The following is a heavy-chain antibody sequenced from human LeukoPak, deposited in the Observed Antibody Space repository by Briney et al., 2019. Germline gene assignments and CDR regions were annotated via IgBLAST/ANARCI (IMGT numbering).Heavy chain of an antibody. J-gene: IGHJ3*02. V-gene: IGHV3-48*01. CDR2: ISSSSSTI. D-gene: IGHD7-27*01. CDR3: ARDLWGTFGI. Sequence: GGSLRLSCAASGLTFSSYSMNWVRQAPGKGLEWLSYISSSSSTIYYADSVKGRFTISRDNAKNSLYLQMNSLRVEDTAVYYCARDLWGTFGIWGQGTMATVSS. CDR1: GLTFSSYS.